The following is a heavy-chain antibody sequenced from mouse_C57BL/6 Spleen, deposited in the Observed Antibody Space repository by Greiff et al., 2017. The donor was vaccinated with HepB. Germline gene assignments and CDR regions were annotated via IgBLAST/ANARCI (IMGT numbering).Heavy chain of an antibody. V-gene: IGHV1-50*01. CDR3: ARLGSSSLYYFDY. Sequence: VQLQQSGAELVKPGASVKLSCKASGYTFTSYWMQWVKQRPGQGLEWIGEIDPSDSYTNYNQKFKGKATLTVDTSSSTAYMQLSSLTSEDSAVYYCARLGSSSLYYFDYWGQGTTLTVSS. CDR2: IDPSDSYT. J-gene: IGHJ2*01. D-gene: IGHD1-1*01. CDR1: GYTFTSYW.